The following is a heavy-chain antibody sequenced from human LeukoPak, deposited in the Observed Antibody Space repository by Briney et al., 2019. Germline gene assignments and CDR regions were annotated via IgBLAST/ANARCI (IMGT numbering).Heavy chain of an antibody. CDR1: GYTFTSYD. J-gene: IGHJ3*02. D-gene: IGHD3-16*02. CDR2: MNPNSGNT. CDR3: ALLTFGGVISHPDAFDI. Sequence: ASVKVSCKASGYTFTSYDINWVRQATGQGLEWMGWMNPNSGNTGYAQKFQGRVTMTRNTSISTAYMELSSLRSEDTAVYYCALLTFGGVISHPDAFDIWGQGTMVTVSS. V-gene: IGHV1-8*01.